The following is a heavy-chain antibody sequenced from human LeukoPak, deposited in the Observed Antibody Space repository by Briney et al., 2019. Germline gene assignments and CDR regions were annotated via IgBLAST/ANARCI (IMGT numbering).Heavy chain of an antibody. CDR1: GGSISSGDYY. CDR3: ARPYYYDSRIDP. V-gene: IGHV4-30-4*01. Sequence: SETLSLTCTVSGGSISSGDYYWSWIRQPSGKGLEWIAYMYYSGSTYYNPSLKSRVTMSADTSKNQLSLKLSSVTAADTAVYYCARPYYYDSRIDPWGQGILVTVSS. D-gene: IGHD3-22*01. CDR2: MYYSGST. J-gene: IGHJ5*02.